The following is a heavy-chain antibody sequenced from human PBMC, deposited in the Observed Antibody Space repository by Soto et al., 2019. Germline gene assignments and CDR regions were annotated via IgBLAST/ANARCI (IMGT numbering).Heavy chain of an antibody. CDR1: GGSFSGYY. J-gene: IGHJ4*02. CDR3: ARGANRGPRGYSGRVPPFDY. CDR2: INHSGST. D-gene: IGHD5-12*01. V-gene: IGHV4-34*01. Sequence: QVQLQQWGAGLLKPSETLSLTCAVYGGSFSGYYWSWIRQPPGKGLEWIGEINHSGSTNYNPSLKSRVTISVDTSKNQFSLKLSSVTAADTAVYYCARGANRGPRGYSGRVPPFDYWGQGTLVTVSS.